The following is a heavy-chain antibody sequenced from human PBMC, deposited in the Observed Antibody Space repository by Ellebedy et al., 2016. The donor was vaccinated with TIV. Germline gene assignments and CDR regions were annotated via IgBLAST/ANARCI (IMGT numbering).Heavy chain of an antibody. V-gene: IGHV3-23*01. CDR1: GFTFSSSA. Sequence: GESLKISCAASGFTFSSSAMSWVRQAPGKGLEWVSTISGSGDRTFYADSVKGRFTISRDNSKNMLYLQMNSLRDEDTAIYFCAQLTAHWGQGTLVTVSS. J-gene: IGHJ4*02. CDR2: ISGSGDRT. CDR3: AQLTAH.